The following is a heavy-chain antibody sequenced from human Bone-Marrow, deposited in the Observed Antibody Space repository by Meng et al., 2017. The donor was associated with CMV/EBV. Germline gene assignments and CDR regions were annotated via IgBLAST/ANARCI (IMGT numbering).Heavy chain of an antibody. D-gene: IGHD3-22*01. CDR1: GFTFSSYA. CDR2: MSGSGGST. V-gene: IGHV3-23*01. J-gene: IGHJ4*02. Sequence: GESRKISCEASGFTFSSYAMSWVRQAPGKGLEWVSAMSGSGGSTYYADSVKGRFTISRDNSKNTLYLQMNSLRAEDTAVYYCAKGPHYYDSSGFDYWGQGTLVTVSS. CDR3: AKGPHYYDSSGFDY.